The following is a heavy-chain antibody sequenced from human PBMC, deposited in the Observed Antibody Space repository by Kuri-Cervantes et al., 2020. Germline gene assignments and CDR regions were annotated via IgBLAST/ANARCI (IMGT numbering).Heavy chain of an antibody. V-gene: IGHV4-34*01. D-gene: IGHD3-22*01. Sequence: SETLSLTCAVYGGSFSGYFWSWIRQPPGKGLEWIGEINHRGSTTYNASLKSRVTISVDTSKNQFSLNLSSMTAADTAMYYCASLYYYDTTHWGQGTLVTVSS. CDR3: ASLYYYDTTH. J-gene: IGHJ4*02. CDR1: GGSFSGYF. CDR2: INHRGST.